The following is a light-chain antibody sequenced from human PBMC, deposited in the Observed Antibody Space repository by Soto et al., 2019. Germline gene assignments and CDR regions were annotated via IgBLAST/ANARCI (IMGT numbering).Light chain of an antibody. V-gene: IGKV3-20*01. CDR2: ATS. Sequence: EIVLTQSPGTLSLSPGERATLSCRASQSVSSSSLAWYQQKPGQAPRLLIYATSSRAAGIPDRFSGSGSGTDFTLTISRLEPEDFAVYYCQQYGSSPWTFGQGTKLEIK. J-gene: IGKJ1*01. CDR1: QSVSSSS. CDR3: QQYGSSPWT.